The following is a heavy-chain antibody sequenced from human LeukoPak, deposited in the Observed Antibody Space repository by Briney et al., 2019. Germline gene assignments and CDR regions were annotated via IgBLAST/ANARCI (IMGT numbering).Heavy chain of an antibody. J-gene: IGHJ4*02. CDR1: GFTFSSYA. V-gene: IGHV3-7*01. CDR3: ARDPEHGALDY. CDR2: IDPSGNTK. Sequence: PGGSLRLSCAASGFTFSSYAMSWVRQAPGKGLEWVADIDPSGNTKVYVDSMKGRFTISRDNAKNSAYLQMNSLRVDDTAVYYCARDPEHGALDYWGQGTLVTVSS. D-gene: IGHD4-17*01.